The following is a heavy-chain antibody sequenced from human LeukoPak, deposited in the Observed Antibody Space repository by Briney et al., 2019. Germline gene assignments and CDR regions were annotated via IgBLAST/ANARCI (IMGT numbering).Heavy chain of an antibody. V-gene: IGHV3-74*01. CDR2: NNSDGSST. J-gene: IGHJ6*03. Sequence: HPGGSLRLSCAASGFTFSSYWMHWVRQAPGKGLVWVSRNNSDGSSTSYADSVKGRFTISRDNAKNTLYLQMNSLRAEDTAVYYCARETAAAGTWGHYYYYMDVWGKGTTVTVSS. CDR1: GFTFSSYW. CDR3: ARETAAAGTWGHYYYYMDV. D-gene: IGHD6-13*01.